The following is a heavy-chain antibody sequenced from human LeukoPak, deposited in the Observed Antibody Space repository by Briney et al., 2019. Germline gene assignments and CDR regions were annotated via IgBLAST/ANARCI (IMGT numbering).Heavy chain of an antibody. V-gene: IGHV4-34*01. CDR2: INHSGST. J-gene: IGHJ4*02. Sequence: SETLSLTCTVYGGSFSGYYWSWIRQPPGKGLEWIGEINHSGSTNYNPSLKSRVTISVDTSKSQFSLKLSSVTAADTAVYYCARVPSDYYDSSGSIDYWGQGTLVTVSS. CDR1: GGSFSGYY. D-gene: IGHD3-22*01. CDR3: ARVPSDYYDSSGSIDY.